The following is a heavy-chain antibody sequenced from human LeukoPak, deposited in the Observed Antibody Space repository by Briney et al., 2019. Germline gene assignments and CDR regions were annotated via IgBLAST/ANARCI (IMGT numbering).Heavy chain of an antibody. V-gene: IGHV4-39*01. J-gene: IGHJ4*02. D-gene: IGHD3-10*01. CDR1: GVSVSSTTYY. CDR2: INYSGST. CDR3: ARYVVYGSGKYYFDY. Sequence: SETLSLTCTVSGVSVSSTTYYWSWIRQPPGKGLEWIASINYSGSTYYNPSLKSRVTISVDTSENQFSLKLSSVTAADTAVYYCARYVVYGSGKYYFDYWGQGTLVTVSS.